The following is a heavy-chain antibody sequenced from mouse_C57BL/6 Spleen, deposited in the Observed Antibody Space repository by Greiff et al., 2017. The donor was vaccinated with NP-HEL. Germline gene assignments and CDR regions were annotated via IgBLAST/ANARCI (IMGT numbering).Heavy chain of an antibody. V-gene: IGHV1-82*01. J-gene: IGHJ2*01. CDR3: ARSAGGSSYYFDY. Sequence: QVTLKECGPELVKPGASVKISCKASGYAFSSSWMNWVKQRPGKGLEWIGRIYPGDGDTNYNGKFKGKATLTADKSSSTAYMQLSSLTSEDSAVYFCARSAGGSSYYFDYWGQGTTLTVSS. D-gene: IGHD1-1*01. CDR2: IYPGDGDT. CDR1: GYAFSSSW.